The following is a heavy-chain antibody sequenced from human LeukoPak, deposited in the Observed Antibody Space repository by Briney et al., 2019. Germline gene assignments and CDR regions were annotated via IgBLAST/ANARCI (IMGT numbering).Heavy chain of an antibody. J-gene: IGHJ4*02. CDR2: ISYDGSNK. D-gene: IGHD7-27*01. CDR1: GFTFSSYA. V-gene: IGHV3-30-3*01. Sequence: GGSLRLSCAASGFTFSSYAMHWVRQAPGKGLEWVAIISYDGSNKYYADSVKGRFTISRDSSKNTLYLQMNSLRAEDTAVYYCAKTTGDRDYWGQGTLVTVSS. CDR3: AKTTGDRDY.